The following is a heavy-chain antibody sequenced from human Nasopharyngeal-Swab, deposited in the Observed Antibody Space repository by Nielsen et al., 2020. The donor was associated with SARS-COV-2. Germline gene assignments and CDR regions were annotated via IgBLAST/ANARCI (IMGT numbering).Heavy chain of an antibody. CDR2: ITASEDT. V-gene: IGHV3-13*01. J-gene: IGHJ6*02. D-gene: IGHD1-26*01. Sequence: GESLKISCAASGFTFSRYDMHWVRQSAGKGLEWVSGITASEDTSDPASLRGRFMISRENAKNPLYLQMTSLRPEDTAVYFCIREDCSGGSFHLDVWGQGTTVAVSS. CDR3: IREDCSGGSFHLDV. CDR1: GFTFSRYD.